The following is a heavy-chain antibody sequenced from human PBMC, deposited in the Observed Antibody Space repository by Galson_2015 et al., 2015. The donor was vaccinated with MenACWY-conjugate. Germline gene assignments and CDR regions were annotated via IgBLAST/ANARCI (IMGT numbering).Heavy chain of an antibody. Sequence: LRLSCAASGFTFSTYAMTWVRQAPGKGLEWVSTISSSGGSTYYADSVKGRFTISRDNSKNTLYLQMNSLRAEDTAVYYCAKDLRLWFSWGQGTLVTGSS. CDR3: AKDLRLWFS. V-gene: IGHV3-23*01. CDR2: ISSSGGST. CDR1: GFTFSTYA. J-gene: IGHJ4*02. D-gene: IGHD3-10*01.